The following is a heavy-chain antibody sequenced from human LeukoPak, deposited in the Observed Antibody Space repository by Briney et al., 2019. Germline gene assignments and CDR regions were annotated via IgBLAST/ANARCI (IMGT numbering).Heavy chain of an antibody. D-gene: IGHD4-17*01. CDR3: VRGFDYAFYD. J-gene: IGHJ4*02. CDR2: LYYSGST. V-gene: IGHV4-30-4*07. CDR1: GVSISSGGFS. Sequence: PSETLSLTCAVSGVSISSGGFSWSWIRQTPGKGLEWLGFLYYSGSTHYNPSLKTRITMSVDTSKNQFFLNLSSVTAADTACYYCVRGFDYAFYDWGQGIQVAVSS.